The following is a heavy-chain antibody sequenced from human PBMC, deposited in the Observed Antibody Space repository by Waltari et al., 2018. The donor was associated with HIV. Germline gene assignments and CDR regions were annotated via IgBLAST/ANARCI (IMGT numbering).Heavy chain of an antibody. CDR1: GSSITSSYY. V-gene: IGHV4-39*01. Sequence: QLQLQESGPGLVKPSETLSLTCTVSGSSITSSYYWAWVRQPPGKGLEWIATIYYSGTTYYNPSLKGRVTISVDTSKNQFSLNLSSVTATDTAVYYCARQESDSSVWYTVALHFDSWGQGALVTVSS. D-gene: IGHD6-19*01. CDR2: IYYSGTT. J-gene: IGHJ4*02. CDR3: ARQESDSSVWYTVALHFDS.